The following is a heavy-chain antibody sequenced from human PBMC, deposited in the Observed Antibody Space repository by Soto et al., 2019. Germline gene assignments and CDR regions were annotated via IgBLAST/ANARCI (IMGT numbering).Heavy chain of an antibody. V-gene: IGHV2-5*02. CDR1: GFSLSTRGVG. CDR3: AHRPRGFTYFFDY. Sequence: QITLNESGPTLVKPTQTLTLTCTFSGFSLSTRGVGVGWIRQPPGKALEWLALLYWDDDERYSPSLMSRITITNDTSKSQVFLTMTNVDPVDTATYYCAHRPRGFTYFFDYWGQGTLVTVSS. CDR2: LYWDDDE. J-gene: IGHJ4*02.